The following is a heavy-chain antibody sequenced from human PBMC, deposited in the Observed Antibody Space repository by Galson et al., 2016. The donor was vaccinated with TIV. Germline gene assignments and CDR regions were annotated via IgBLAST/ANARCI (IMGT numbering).Heavy chain of an antibody. CDR1: GFSLSTSGMR. J-gene: IGHJ4*02. V-gene: IGHV2-70*04. CDR2: IDWDDEK. Sequence: PALVTPTQTLTLTCTFSGFSLSTSGMRVSWIRQPPGKALEWLARIDWDDEKFYSTSLRTRLTISKDTSKNQVVLTLTNMDPVDTATYYCARNLAAAAGSFDYWGQGSLVTVSS. D-gene: IGHD6-13*01. CDR3: ARNLAAAAGSFDY.